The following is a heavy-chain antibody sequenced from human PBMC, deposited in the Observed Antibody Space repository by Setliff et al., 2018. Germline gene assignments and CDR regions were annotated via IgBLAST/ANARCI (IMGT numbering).Heavy chain of an antibody. CDR2: IRYDSSTK. D-gene: IGHD3-16*02. CDR1: GFDFSSYG. Sequence: GGSLRLSCVASGFDFSSYGMHWVRQAPGKGLEWVSLIRYDSSTKDYADSVKGRFSVSRDNSRNTLYLQMSSLRVEDTAVYYCVKASSDLSMAYFDLWGQGTLVTVSS. CDR3: VKASSDLSMAYFDL. J-gene: IGHJ4*02. V-gene: IGHV3-30*02.